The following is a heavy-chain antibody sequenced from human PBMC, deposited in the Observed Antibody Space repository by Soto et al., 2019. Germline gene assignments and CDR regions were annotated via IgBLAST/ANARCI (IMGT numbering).Heavy chain of an antibody. CDR3: AKESGGERYAAYFDL. J-gene: IGHJ4*02. D-gene: IGHD2-21*01. CDR1: GFTLSNIG. Sequence: QVQLVESGGCVVQPGTSLRLACEASGFTLSNIGMQWVRQAPGKGLEWVAVISAGGNTKYYADSVKGRFTISRDNFKNTLFLQMNSLRTEDTAVYYCAKESGGERYAAYFDLWGQGTRVTVSS. CDR2: ISAGGNTK. V-gene: IGHV3-30*18.